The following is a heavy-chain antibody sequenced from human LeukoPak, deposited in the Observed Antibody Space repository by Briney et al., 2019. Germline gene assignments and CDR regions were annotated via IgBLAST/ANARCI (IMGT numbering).Heavy chain of an antibody. D-gene: IGHD3-10*01. CDR1: GFTFSSYS. J-gene: IGHJ4*02. V-gene: IGHV3-21*04. Sequence: GGSLRLSCAASGFTFSSYSMNWVRQAPGKGLEWVSSISSSSSYIYYADSVKGRFTISRDNSKNMLYLEVISLTADDTAVYYCAKDDAWLRFGEWSQGTLVTVSS. CDR2: ISSSSSYI. CDR3: AKDDAWLRFGE.